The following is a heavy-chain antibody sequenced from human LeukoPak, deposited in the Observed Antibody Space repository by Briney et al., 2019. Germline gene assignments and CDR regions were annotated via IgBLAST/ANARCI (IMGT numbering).Heavy chain of an antibody. CDR2: MTRSSTYI. CDR3: ARIGLVPLDAFDI. Sequence: PGGSLRLSCAATGFTFTTYAMSWVRQAPGKGLEWVSSMTRSSTYIYYADSMKGRFTISRDNAKNSLYLQMNSLRAVDTAVYYCARIGLVPLDAFDIWGQGTMVTVSS. CDR1: GFTFTTYA. V-gene: IGHV3-21*01. D-gene: IGHD1-26*01. J-gene: IGHJ3*02.